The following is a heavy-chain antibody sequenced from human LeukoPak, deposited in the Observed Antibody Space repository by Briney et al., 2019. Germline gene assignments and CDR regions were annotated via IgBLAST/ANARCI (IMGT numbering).Heavy chain of an antibody. J-gene: IGHJ4*02. CDR2: INPSGTT. D-gene: IGHD1-26*01. CDR1: GVSVSSYY. CDR3: ARIMGHFDF. V-gene: IGHV4-59*02. Sequence: SETLSLTCTVSGVSVSSYYWSWIRQPPGKGLEWIGYINPSGTTDYNPSLKSRVTISVDTSKNQFSLRLIPVTTADTAVYYCARIMGHFDFWGPGTLVTVSS.